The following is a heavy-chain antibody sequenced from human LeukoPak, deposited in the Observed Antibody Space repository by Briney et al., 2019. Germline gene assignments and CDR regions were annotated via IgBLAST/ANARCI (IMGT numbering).Heavy chain of an antibody. D-gene: IGHD4-17*01. Sequence: SETLSLTCTVSGGSISSGSYYWSWIRQPAGKRLEWIGRIYTSGSTNYNPSLKSRVTISVDTSKNQFSLKLSSVTAADTAVYYCARAEDYGDMYFDHWGRGTLVTVSS. J-gene: IGHJ2*01. CDR3: ARAEDYGDMYFDH. V-gene: IGHV4-61*02. CDR1: GGSISSGSYY. CDR2: IYTSGST.